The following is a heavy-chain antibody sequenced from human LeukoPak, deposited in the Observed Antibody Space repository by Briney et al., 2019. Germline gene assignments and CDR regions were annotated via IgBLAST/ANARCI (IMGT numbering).Heavy chain of an antibody. V-gene: IGHV1-46*01. Sequence: ASVKVSCRTSGYTFSTDFIHWVRQAPGQGLEWMGRIIPSGGSTIYAQKFQGSVTITRGTSTSTVYLDMSRLTSEDTAVHYCARDGSHWDFDCWGQGTLVTVSS. CDR2: IIPSGGST. CDR1: GYTFSTDF. D-gene: IGHD7-27*01. CDR3: ARDGSHWDFDC. J-gene: IGHJ4*02.